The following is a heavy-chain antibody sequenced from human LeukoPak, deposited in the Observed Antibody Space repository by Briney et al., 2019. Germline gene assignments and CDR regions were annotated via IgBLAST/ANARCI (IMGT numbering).Heavy chain of an antibody. CDR3: ARPVDTASLVN. CDR2: INPSGGSA. D-gene: IGHD5-18*01. Sequence: GASVKVSCKPSGYTFINYYMHWVRQAPGQGLEWMGIINPSGGSAYYAQKFQGRVTMTSDVSTSTFHMELSSLRSEDTAVYYCARPVDTASLVNWGQGTLVTVSS. CDR1: GYTFINYY. V-gene: IGHV1-46*01. J-gene: IGHJ4*02.